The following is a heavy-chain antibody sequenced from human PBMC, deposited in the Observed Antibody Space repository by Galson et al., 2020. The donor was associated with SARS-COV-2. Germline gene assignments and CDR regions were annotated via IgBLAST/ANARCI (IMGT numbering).Heavy chain of an antibody. CDR2: ISTSSSYI. V-gene: IGHV3-21*01. J-gene: IGHJ6*02. CDR3: ARDEGIRGYNYGRLYYGLDV. CDR1: GFTFSTYS. Sequence: NSGGSLRLSCAASGFTFSTYSMNWVRQAPGKGLEWVASISTSSSYIYYADSVKGRFIISRDNPKNSVYLQMNSLRAEDTAVYYCARDEGIRGYNYGRLYYGLDVWGHGTTVTVSS. D-gene: IGHD5-18*01.